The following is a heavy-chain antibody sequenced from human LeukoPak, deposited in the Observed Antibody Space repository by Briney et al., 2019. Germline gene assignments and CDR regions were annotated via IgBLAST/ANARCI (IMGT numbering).Heavy chain of an antibody. V-gene: IGHV3-11*06. CDR2: ISSSSSYT. CDR1: GFTLSDYY. D-gene: IGHD5-24*01. CDR3: ARDSAQLRYGMDV. J-gene: IGHJ6*04. Sequence: GGSLRLSCAASGFTLSDYYMSWIRQAPGKGLEWVSYISSSSSYTNYADSVKGRFTISRDNAKNSLYLQMNSLRAEDTAVYYCARDSAQLRYGMDVWGKGTTVTVSS.